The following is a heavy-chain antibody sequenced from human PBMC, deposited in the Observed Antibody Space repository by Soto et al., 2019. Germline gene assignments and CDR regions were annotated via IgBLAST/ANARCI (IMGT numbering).Heavy chain of an antibody. CDR2: INPNGGST. V-gene: IGHV1-46*03. J-gene: IGHJ6*03. Sequence: QVQLVQSGAEVKKPGASVKVSCKASGYTFINYYIHWVRQAPGQGLEWMGVINPNGGSTVYAQKFQGRVTLIRATSTSTVYVELSSLRSDDTAVYFCVRATAARQRDYSYHYYLHIWGKGTTVTVSS. CDR3: VRATAARQRDYSYHYYLHI. CDR1: GYTFINYY. D-gene: IGHD6-6*01.